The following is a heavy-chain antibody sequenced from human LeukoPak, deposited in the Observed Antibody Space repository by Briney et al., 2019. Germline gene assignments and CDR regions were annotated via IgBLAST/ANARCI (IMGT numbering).Heavy chain of an antibody. CDR3: ARDTYYYGSGSYPLDY. CDR2: IHFGGST. Sequence: SETLSLTCSVSGDYINSHYWTWIRQSSGRGLEWLGYIHFGGSTKYNPSLKSPVTISIDTSRTQFSLRVYSVTAADTAVYYCARDTYYYGSGSYPLDYWGQGTLVTVSS. D-gene: IGHD3-10*01. J-gene: IGHJ4*02. CDR1: GDYINSHY. V-gene: IGHV4-59*11.